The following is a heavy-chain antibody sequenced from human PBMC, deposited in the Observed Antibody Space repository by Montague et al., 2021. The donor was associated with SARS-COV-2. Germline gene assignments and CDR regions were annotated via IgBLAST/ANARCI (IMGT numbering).Heavy chain of an antibody. D-gene: IGHD2-15*01. V-gene: IGHV6-1*01. CDR3: ARAERGSCGDGNCYQYFFNY. CDR2: TYYRSEWYF. Sequence: CAISGDSVSTNSGTWNWVRLSPSRGLEWLGRTYYRSEWYFDYSVSVKSRISINPDTSKNQFSLPLNSVTPEDTAVYYCARAERGSCGDGNCYQYFFNYWGQGTLVTVSS. J-gene: IGHJ4*02. CDR1: GDSVSTNSGT.